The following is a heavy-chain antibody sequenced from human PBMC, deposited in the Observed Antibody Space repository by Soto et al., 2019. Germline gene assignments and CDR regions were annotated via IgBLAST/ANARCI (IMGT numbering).Heavy chain of an antibody. CDR3: ARDYYGMDV. Sequence: LSLTCTVSGGSISSGGYSWTWIRQSPGKGLEWIGYTYQSGSAYYNPSLKSRVTISVDRSKNQCSLNLTSVTAADTAVYYCARDYYGMDVWGQGTTVTVSS. CDR2: TYQSGSA. V-gene: IGHV4-30-2*06. CDR1: GGSISSGGYS. J-gene: IGHJ6*02.